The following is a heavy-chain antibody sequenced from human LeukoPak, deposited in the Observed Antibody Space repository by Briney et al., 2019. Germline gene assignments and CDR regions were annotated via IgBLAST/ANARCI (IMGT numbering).Heavy chain of an antibody. CDR1: GFTFSNYW. CDR3: AKDWMSSSAAGTLVGWFDP. J-gene: IGHJ5*02. Sequence: GGSLRLSCAASGFTFSNYWMHWVRQTPGKGLVWVSRINSDGSSRNYADSVKGRFTISRDNSKNTLYLQMNSLRAEDTAVYYCAKDWMSSSAAGTLVGWFDPWGQGTLVTVSS. D-gene: IGHD6-13*01. V-gene: IGHV3-74*01. CDR2: INSDGSSR.